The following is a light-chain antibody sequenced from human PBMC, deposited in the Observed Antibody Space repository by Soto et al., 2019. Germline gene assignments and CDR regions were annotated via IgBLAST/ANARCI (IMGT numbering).Light chain of an antibody. Sequence: QSALTQPRSVSGSPGQSVTISCTGTSSDVGGYNYVSWYQQHPDKAPKLMIYDVTKRPSGFPDRFSGSKSGNTASLTISGLQAEDEADYCCCSYAGSYTVVFGGGTKLTVL. CDR2: DVT. CDR1: SSDVGGYNY. V-gene: IGLV2-11*01. J-gene: IGLJ2*01. CDR3: CSYAGSYTVV.